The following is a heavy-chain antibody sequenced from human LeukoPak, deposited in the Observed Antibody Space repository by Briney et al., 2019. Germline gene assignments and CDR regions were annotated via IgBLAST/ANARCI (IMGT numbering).Heavy chain of an antibody. Sequence: GGSLTHSCAASGFTFSSYAVSWVGQAPGKGLEWVSAISGSGGSTYYADSVKGRFTISRDNSKNTLYLQMHSLRAEDTAVYYCAKDYYDRSGCYYFVYWGRGPLVTVSS. V-gene: IGHV3-23*01. D-gene: IGHD3-22*01. J-gene: IGHJ4*02. CDR1: GFTFSSYA. CDR3: AKDYYDRSGCYYFVY. CDR2: ISGSGGST.